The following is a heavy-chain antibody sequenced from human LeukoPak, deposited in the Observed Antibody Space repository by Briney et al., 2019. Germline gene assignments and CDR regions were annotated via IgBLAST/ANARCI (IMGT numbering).Heavy chain of an antibody. V-gene: IGHV3-74*01. Sequence: HPGGSLRLSCAASGFTFSTYWMHWVRQAPGKGLVRVSRINGDGGSRNYADSVKGRFTISRDNAKNTLYLQMSSLRVEDTAVYYCASASSHRTAAGGDYWGQGTLVTVST. CDR1: GFTFSTYW. J-gene: IGHJ4*02. D-gene: IGHD6-13*01. CDR3: ASASSHRTAAGGDY. CDR2: INGDGGSR.